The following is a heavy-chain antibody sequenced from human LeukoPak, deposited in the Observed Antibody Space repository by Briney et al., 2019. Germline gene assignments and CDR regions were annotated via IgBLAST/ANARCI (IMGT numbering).Heavy chain of an antibody. CDR3: ARDQEGFDY. CDR1: GYSFTSNY. Sequence: VKVSCKXSGYSFTSNYIHWVRQAPGQGLEWMGMIYPRDGSTSYAQRFQDRVTVTRDTSTSTVHMELSGLRSEDTAVYYCARDQEGFDYWGQGTLVTVSS. V-gene: IGHV1-46*01. CDR2: IYPRDGST. J-gene: IGHJ4*02.